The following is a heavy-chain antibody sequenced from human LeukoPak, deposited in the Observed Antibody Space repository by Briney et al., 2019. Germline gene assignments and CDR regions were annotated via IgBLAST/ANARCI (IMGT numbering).Heavy chain of an antibody. CDR3: ARDLATVPNY. V-gene: IGHV4-38-2*02. D-gene: IGHD4-17*01. CDR1: GYSISSGYY. J-gene: IGHJ4*02. Sequence: PSETLSLTCTVSGYSISSGYYWGWIRPPPGKGLEWIGSIYHSGSTYYNPSLKSRVTISVDTSKNQFSLKLSSVTAADTAVYYCARDLATVPNYWGQGTLVTVSS. CDR2: IYHSGST.